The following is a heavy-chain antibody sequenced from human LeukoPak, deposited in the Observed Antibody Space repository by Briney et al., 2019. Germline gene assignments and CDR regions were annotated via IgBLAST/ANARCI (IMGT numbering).Heavy chain of an antibody. V-gene: IGHV4-61*08. Sequence: PSETLSLTCTVSGGSISSGDYYWSWIRQPPGKGLEWIGYIYYSGSTNYNPSLKSRVTISVDTSRNQFSLKLSSVTAADTAVYYCARDFRRWFDPWGQGTLVTVSS. CDR1: GGSISSGDYY. CDR2: IYYSGST. J-gene: IGHJ5*02. CDR3: ARDFRRWFDP.